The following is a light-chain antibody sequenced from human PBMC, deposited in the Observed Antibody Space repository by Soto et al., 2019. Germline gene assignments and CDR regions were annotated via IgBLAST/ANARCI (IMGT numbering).Light chain of an antibody. J-gene: IGKJ1*01. CDR1: QSVSSD. V-gene: IGKV3-15*01. CDR2: GAS. CDR3: QQYNNWPWT. Sequence: EIVMTQSPATLSVSLGERATLSCRASQSVSSDLAWYQQKPGQAPRLLIHGASTRATGIPARFSGSGSGTEFTLTISSLRSEDFAVYSCQQYNNWPWTFGQGTKVEIK.